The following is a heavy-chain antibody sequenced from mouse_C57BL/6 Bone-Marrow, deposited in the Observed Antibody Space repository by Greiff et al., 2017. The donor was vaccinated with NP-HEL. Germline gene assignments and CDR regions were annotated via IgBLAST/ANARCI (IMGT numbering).Heavy chain of an antibody. V-gene: IGHV1-69*01. Sequence: QVQLQQPGAELVMPGASVKLSCKASGYTFTSYWMHWVKQRPGQGLEWIGEIDPSDSYTNYNQKFKGKSTLTVDKSSSTAYMQLSSLTSEDSAVYYWASDYYGSSYWYFDVWGTGTTVTVAS. J-gene: IGHJ1*03. D-gene: IGHD1-1*01. CDR1: GYTFTSYW. CDR2: IDPSDSYT. CDR3: ASDYYGSSYWYFDV.